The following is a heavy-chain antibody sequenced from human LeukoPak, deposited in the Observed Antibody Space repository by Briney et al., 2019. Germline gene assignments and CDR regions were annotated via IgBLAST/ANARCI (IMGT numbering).Heavy chain of an antibody. CDR3: ARARDGYTTDAFDI. CDR2: IYPGDSDT. V-gene: IGHV5-51*01. Sequence: KHGESLKISCKGSGYSFTSYWIGWVRQMPGKGLEWMGIIYPGDSDTRYSPSFQGQVTISVDKSINTAYLQWSSLKASDTAMYYCARARDGYTTDAFDIWGQGTMVTVSS. D-gene: IGHD5-24*01. CDR1: GYSFTSYW. J-gene: IGHJ3*02.